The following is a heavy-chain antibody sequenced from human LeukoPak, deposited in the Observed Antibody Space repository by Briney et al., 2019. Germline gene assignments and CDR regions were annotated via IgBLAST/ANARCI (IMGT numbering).Heavy chain of an antibody. CDR3: ARRWFGDPGYYFDY. Sequence: ASVKVSCKASGYTFTGYYMHWVRQAPGQGLEWMGRINPNSGGTNYAQKFQGRVTMTRDTSISTAYMELSRLRSDDTAVYYCARRWFGDPGYYFDYWGQGTLVTVSS. V-gene: IGHV1-2*06. CDR1: GYTFTGYY. CDR2: INPNSGGT. D-gene: IGHD3-10*01. J-gene: IGHJ4*02.